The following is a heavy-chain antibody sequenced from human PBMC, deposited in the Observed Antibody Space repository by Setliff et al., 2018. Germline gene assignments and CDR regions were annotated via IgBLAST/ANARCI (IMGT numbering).Heavy chain of an antibody. J-gene: IGHJ4*02. CDR2: INHSGST. Sequence: SETLSLTCAVYGGSLSGYYWSWIRQPPGKGLEWIGEINHSGSTNYNPSLKSRVTISVDTSKNQFSLKLSSVTAADTAVYYCARGPNWNYEGAWDYWGQGTLVTVSS. V-gene: IGHV4-34*01. CDR1: GGSLSGYY. D-gene: IGHD1-7*01. CDR3: ARGPNWNYEGAWDY.